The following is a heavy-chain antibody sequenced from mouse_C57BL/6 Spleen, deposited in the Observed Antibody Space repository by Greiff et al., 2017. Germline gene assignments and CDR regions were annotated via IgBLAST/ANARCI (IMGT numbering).Heavy chain of an antibody. V-gene: IGHV1-55*01. J-gene: IGHJ2*01. D-gene: IGHD2-5*01. CDR2: IYPGRGST. CDR3: ARVGDYSKNLYY. Sequence: QVQLQQPGAELVKPGASVKMSCKASGYTFTSYWINWVKQRPGQGLEWIGNIYPGRGSTNYNGKFKSKATLTVDTSSSTAYMQLSSLTSEDSAVYYCARVGDYSKNLYYWGQGTTLTVAS. CDR1: GYTFTSYW.